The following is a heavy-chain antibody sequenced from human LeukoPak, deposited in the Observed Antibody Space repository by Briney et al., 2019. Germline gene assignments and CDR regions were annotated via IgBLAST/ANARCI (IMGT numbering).Heavy chain of an antibody. CDR3: ASGWWQLESYYYMDV. D-gene: IGHD2-15*01. CDR1: GFTFSTYW. CDR2: IKQDGSEK. Sequence: QPGGSLRLSCAASGFTFSTYWMSWVRQAPGKGLEWVATIKQDGSEKHYVDSLKGRLTISRDNAKNSLYLQMNSLRAEDTAVYYCASGWWQLESYYYMDVWGKGTTVTVSS. J-gene: IGHJ6*03. V-gene: IGHV3-7*01.